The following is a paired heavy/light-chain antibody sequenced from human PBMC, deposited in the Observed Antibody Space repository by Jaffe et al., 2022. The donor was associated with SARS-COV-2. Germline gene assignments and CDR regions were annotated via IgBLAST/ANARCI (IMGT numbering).Light chain of an antibody. CDR3: QQSYSTPYT. CDR2: EAS. Sequence: IKMTQSPTSLSASVGDRVTITCRASQSIISYLNWYQHKPGKAPKLLIFEASSLQSGVPSSFSGSGSGTDFTLTISSLQPEDFATYYCQQSYSTPYTFGQGTKVEIK. V-gene: IGKV1-39*01. CDR1: QSIISY. J-gene: IGKJ2*01.
Heavy chain of an antibody. D-gene: IGHD1-1*01. CDR1: GFTLDDYT. Sequence: EVHLVESGGAVVQPGGSLRLSCAASGFTLDDYTMHWARQRPGKGLEWVSLISRDGFATYYADSVKGRFTISRDTSKNSLYLQMSSLKTEDTALYYCAKSLASTGPADYMAVWGKGTTVTVSS. V-gene: IGHV3-43*01. CDR3: AKSLASTGPADYMAV. CDR2: ISRDGFAT. J-gene: IGHJ6*03.